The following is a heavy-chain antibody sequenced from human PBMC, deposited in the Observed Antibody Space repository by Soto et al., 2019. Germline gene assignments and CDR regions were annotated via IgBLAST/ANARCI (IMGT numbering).Heavy chain of an antibody. CDR3: ARSKDYYDSSEQSDYYYGMDV. CDR1: GGTFSSYA. D-gene: IGHD3-22*01. CDR2: IIPIFGTA. J-gene: IGHJ6*02. Sequence: QVQLVQSGAEVKKPGSSLKVSCKASGGTFSSYAISWVRQAPGQGLEWMGGIIPIFGTANYAQKFQGRVTITADESTSTAYMELSSLRSEDTAVYYCARSKDYYDSSEQSDYYYGMDVWGQGTTVTVSS. V-gene: IGHV1-69*01.